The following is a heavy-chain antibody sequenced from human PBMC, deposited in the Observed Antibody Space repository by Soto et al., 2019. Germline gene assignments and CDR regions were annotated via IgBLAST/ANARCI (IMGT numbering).Heavy chain of an antibody. J-gene: IGHJ4*02. CDR2: IYYSGST. D-gene: IGHD3-10*01. CDR1: GDSISSYY. Sequence: PSETLSLTCTVSGDSISSYYWSWIRQPPGKGLEWIGYIYYSGSTNYNPSLKSRVTISVDTSKNQFSLKLSSVTAADTAVYYCARAYYGSGSYSFDYWGQGTLVTVSS. V-gene: IGHV4-59*12. CDR3: ARAYYGSGSYSFDY.